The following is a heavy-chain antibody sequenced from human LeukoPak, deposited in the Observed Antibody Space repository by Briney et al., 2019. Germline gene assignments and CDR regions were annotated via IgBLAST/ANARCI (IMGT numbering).Heavy chain of an antibody. Sequence: GASVKVSCXASGYTFTGYYIHWVRQAPGQGLGWMGRINPNSGVTNYAQKFQGRVTMTRDTSISTAYMDLSSLTYDDTAFYYCARSSMVDAASPGTWGQGTLVTVSS. D-gene: IGHD2-15*01. CDR3: ARSSMVDAASPGT. J-gene: IGHJ5*02. CDR1: GYTFTGYY. CDR2: INPNSGVT. V-gene: IGHV1-2*06.